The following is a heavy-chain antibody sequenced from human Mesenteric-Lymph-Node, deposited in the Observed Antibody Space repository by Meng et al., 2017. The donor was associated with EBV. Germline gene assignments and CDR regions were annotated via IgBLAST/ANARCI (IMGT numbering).Heavy chain of an antibody. CDR1: GYTFTGYA. CDR2: INTNTGNP. D-gene: IGHD1-26*01. CDR3: AKEGYRGSLPNWFDP. V-gene: IGHV7-4-1*01. J-gene: IGHJ5*02. Sequence: QVFLVQSGSELKTPGASVKVSCKASGYTFTGYAMNWVRQAPGQGLEWMGWINTNTGNPTYAQGFTGRFVFSFDTSVSTAYLQISGLKAEDTAVYYCAKEGYRGSLPNWFDPWGQGTLVTVSS.